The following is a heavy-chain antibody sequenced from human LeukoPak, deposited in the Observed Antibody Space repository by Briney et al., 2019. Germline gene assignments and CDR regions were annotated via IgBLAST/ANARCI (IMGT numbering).Heavy chain of an antibody. J-gene: IGHJ3*02. CDR1: GYTFTGYY. Sequence: GASVKVSCKASGYTFTGYYMHWVRQAPGQGLEWMGWINPNSGGTNYAQKFQGRVTMTRDTSISTAYMELSRLRSDDTAVYYCARERGEDIVVVPAAQIDAFDIWGQGTMVTVSS. CDR2: INPNSGGT. D-gene: IGHD2-2*01. V-gene: IGHV1-2*02. CDR3: ARERGEDIVVVPAAQIDAFDI.